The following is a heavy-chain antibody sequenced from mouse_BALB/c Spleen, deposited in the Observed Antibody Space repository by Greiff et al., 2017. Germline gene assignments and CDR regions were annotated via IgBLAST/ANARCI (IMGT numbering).Heavy chain of an antibody. CDR2: IWGGGST. V-gene: IGHV2-6-4*01. J-gene: IGHJ3*01. CDR1: GFSLSRYS. Sequence: QVQLKQSGPGLVAPSQSLSITCTVSGFSLSRYSVHWVRQPPGEGLEWLGMIWGGGSTDYNSALKSRLSISKDNSKCQVFLKMNSLQTDDTARYYCANSMITTGWFAYWGQGTLVTVSA. CDR3: ANSMITTGWFAY. D-gene: IGHD2-4*01.